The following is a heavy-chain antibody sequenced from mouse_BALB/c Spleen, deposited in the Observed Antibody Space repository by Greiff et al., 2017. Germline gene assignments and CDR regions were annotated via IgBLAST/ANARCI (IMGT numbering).Heavy chain of an antibody. CDR1: GFNIKDYY. D-gene: IGHD2-2*01. J-gene: IGHJ4*01. CDR3: KGYDFYAMDD. V-gene: IGHV14-4*02. CDR2: IDPENGDT. Sequence: VQLQQSGAELVRSGASVKLSCTASGFNIKDYYMHWVKQRPEQGLEWIGWIDPENGDTEYAPKFQGKATMTADTSSNTAYLQLSSLTSEDTAVYYCKGYDFYAMDDWGQGTSVTVSS.